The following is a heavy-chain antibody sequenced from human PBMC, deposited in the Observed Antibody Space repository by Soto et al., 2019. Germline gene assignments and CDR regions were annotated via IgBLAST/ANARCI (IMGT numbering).Heavy chain of an antibody. CDR1: GYSFTSYW. Sequence: GESLKISCNGSGYSFTSYWISWVRQMPGKGLEWMGRIDPSDSYTNYSPSFQGHVTISADKSISTAYLQWSSLKASDTAMYYCARLGNYGRYYYYGMDVWGQGTTVTVSS. CDR3: ARLGNYGRYYYYGMDV. D-gene: IGHD4-17*01. CDR2: IDPSDSYT. J-gene: IGHJ6*02. V-gene: IGHV5-10-1*01.